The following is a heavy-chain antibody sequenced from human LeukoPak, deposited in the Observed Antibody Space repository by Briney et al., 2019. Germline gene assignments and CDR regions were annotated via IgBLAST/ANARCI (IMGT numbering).Heavy chain of an antibody. V-gene: IGHV1-3*01. D-gene: IGHD6-19*01. CDR2: INAGNGNT. J-gene: IGHJ5*02. CDR3: ARWSSGWYESGFDP. CDR1: GYTFTSYA. Sequence: ASVKVSCKASGYTFTSYAMHWVRQAPGQRLERMGWINAGNGNTKYSQKFQGRVTITRDTSASTAYMELSSLRSEDTAVYYCARWSSGWYESGFDPWGQGTLVTISS.